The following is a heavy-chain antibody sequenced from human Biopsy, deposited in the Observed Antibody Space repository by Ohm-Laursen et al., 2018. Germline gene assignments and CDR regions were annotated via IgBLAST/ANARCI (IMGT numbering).Heavy chain of an antibody. CDR1: GFTFNSHE. CDR3: TRLAYYYYYGMDV. D-gene: IGHD2-21*01. Sequence: SLRLSCAASGFTFNSHEMNWVRQAPGKGLEWIPYITGSSSTIYYADSVKGRFTISRDNAKNSLYLQMNSLRAEDTAVYYCTRLAYYYYYGMDVWGQGTTVTVSS. V-gene: IGHV3-48*03. J-gene: IGHJ6*02. CDR2: ITGSSSTI.